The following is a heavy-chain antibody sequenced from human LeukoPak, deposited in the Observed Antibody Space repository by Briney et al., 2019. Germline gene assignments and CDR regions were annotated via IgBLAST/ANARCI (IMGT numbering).Heavy chain of an antibody. V-gene: IGHV3-7*01. CDR1: GFTFDDYA. Sequence: GGSLRLSCAASGFTFDDYAMHWVRQAPGKGLEWVANIKKDGGDRYYVDIVKGRFTVSRDNAKNSLYLEMNNLRAEDTAVYYCLQYNSGTTWGQGTLVTVSS. CDR3: LQYNSGTT. CDR2: IKKDGGDR. J-gene: IGHJ5*02. D-gene: IGHD3-10*01.